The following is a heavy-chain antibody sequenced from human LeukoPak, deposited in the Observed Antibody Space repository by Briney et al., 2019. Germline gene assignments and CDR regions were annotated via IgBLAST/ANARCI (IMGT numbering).Heavy chain of an antibody. CDR3: ARGRSGGDWFDP. CDR1: GFTFRTYA. J-gene: IGHJ5*02. D-gene: IGHD3-10*01. V-gene: IGHV3-23*01. CDR2: ISHSGDRT. Sequence: GGSLRLSRVASGFTFRTYAMSWVRQAPGKGLEWVSAISHSGDRTYNADSVKGRFTISRDNSKNTLYLQMNSLRAEDTAVYYCARGRSGGDWFDPWGQGTLVTVSS.